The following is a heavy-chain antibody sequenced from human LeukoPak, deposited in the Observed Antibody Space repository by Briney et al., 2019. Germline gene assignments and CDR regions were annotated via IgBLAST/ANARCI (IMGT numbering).Heavy chain of an antibody. D-gene: IGHD3-22*01. Sequence: GGSLRLSCAASGFTFSSYGMHWVRQAPGKGLEWVAFIRYDGSNKYYADSVKGRFTISRDNSKNTLYLRMNSLRAEDTAVYYCARNYYYDSSGYYFDYYGMDVWGQGTTVTVSS. V-gene: IGHV3-30*02. CDR2: IRYDGSNK. CDR3: ARNYYYDSSGYYFDYYGMDV. J-gene: IGHJ6*02. CDR1: GFTFSSYG.